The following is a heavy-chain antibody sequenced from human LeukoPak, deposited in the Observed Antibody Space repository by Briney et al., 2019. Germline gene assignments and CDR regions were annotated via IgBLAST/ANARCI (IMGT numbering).Heavy chain of an antibody. V-gene: IGHV1-18*04. D-gene: IGHD3-10*01. Sequence: ASVKVSCKASGYTFTSYDINWVRQTPGQGLEWMGWISAYNGNTNYAQKLQGRVTMTTDTFTSTAYMELRSLRSDDTAVYYCARDGSGSYYPNWFDLWGQGTLATVSS. CDR2: ISAYNGNT. J-gene: IGHJ5*02. CDR3: ARDGSGSYYPNWFDL. CDR1: GYTFTSYD.